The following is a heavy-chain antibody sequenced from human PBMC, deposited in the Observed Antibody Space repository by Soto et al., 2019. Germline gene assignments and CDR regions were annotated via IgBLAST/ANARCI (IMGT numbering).Heavy chain of an antibody. D-gene: IGHD2-15*01. V-gene: IGHV3-74*01. J-gene: IGHJ6*02. Sequence: EVQLVESGGGLVQPGGSLRLSCAASGFTFSSYWMHWVRQAPGKGLVWVSRINSDGSSTSYADSGKGRFTISRDNAKNTLDLQMNSLRADDTAVYYCARAPGNCYYYYYGMDVWGQGTTVTVSS. CDR3: ARAPGNCYYYYYGMDV. CDR1: GFTFSSYW. CDR2: INSDGSST.